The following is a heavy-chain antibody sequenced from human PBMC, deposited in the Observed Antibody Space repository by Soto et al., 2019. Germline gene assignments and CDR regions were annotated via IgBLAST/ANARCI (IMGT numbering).Heavy chain of an antibody. J-gene: IGHJ3*02. CDR2: ISANSGNT. D-gene: IGHD2-15*01. CDR1: GYTFTSYG. V-gene: IGHV1-18*01. CDR3: ARVIRYCSGGSCYYDAFDI. Sequence: ASVKVSCKASGYTFTSYGISWVRQAPGQGLEWMGWISANSGNTGYAQKLQGRVTMTTNTSTSTAYMELSSLRSEDTAVYYCARVIRYCSGGSCYYDAFDIWGQGTMVTVSS.